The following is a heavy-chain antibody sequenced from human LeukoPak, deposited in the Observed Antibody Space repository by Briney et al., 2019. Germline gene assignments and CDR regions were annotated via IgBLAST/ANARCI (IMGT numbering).Heavy chain of an antibody. CDR2: ISYDGGNK. V-gene: IGHV3-30-3*01. D-gene: IGHD3-10*01. CDR3: AKDSPPFGSGTLLDY. Sequence: GRSLRLSCAASGFTFSSYAMHWVRQAPGKGLEWVAVISYDGGNKYYADSVKGRFTISRDNSKNTLYLQMNSLRAEDTAVYYCAKDSPPFGSGTLLDYWGQGTLVTVSS. J-gene: IGHJ4*02. CDR1: GFTFSSYA.